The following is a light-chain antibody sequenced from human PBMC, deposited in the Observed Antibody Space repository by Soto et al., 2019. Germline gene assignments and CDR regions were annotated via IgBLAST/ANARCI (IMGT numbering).Light chain of an antibody. V-gene: IGKV1-39*01. CDR2: AAS. CDR1: QNISRY. Sequence: DIQLTQSPCSLSLSLGDRATISCRASQNISRYLNWYQQKLGKAPKLLIYAASSLPSGVPSRFSGSGSGTDFTLTISSLKPEDFADYYCQQYNNLPLTFGQGTRVDIK. J-gene: IGKJ1*01. CDR3: QQYNNLPLT.